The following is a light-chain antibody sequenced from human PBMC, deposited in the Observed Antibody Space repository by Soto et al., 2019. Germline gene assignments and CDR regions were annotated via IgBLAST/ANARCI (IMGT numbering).Light chain of an antibody. Sequence: QSALTQPPSVSGSPGQSVTISCTGTSSDIGYHNRVSWYQQPPGTAPKLMIYEVSTRYSGVPDRFSGPKSGNTASLTISGLQAEDEADYYCSSFASSATLVFGGGTQLTVL. V-gene: IGLV2-18*02. CDR3: SSFASSATLV. CDR1: SSDIGYHNR. J-gene: IGLJ7*01. CDR2: EVS.